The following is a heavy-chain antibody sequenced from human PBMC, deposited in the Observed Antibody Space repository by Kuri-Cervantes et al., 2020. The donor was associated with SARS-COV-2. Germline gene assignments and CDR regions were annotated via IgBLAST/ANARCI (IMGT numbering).Heavy chain of an antibody. J-gene: IGHJ6*02. Sequence: GESLKISCAASGFTFSSYSMHWVRQAPGKGLVWVSRINSDGSTTNYADSVKGRFTISRDNAKNMLYLQMNSLRAEDTAVYYCAKGDNWNDAMDVWGQGTTVTVSS. CDR1: GFTFSSYS. V-gene: IGHV3-74*01. D-gene: IGHD1-1*01. CDR3: AKGDNWNDAMDV. CDR2: INSDGSTT.